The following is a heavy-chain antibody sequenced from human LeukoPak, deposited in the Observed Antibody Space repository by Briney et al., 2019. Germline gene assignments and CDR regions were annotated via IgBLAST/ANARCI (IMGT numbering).Heavy chain of an antibody. CDR2: ISGSGGST. CDR1: GFTFSSYA. J-gene: IGHJ4*02. D-gene: IGHD3-22*01. CDR3: AKAHDSSGYWFY. V-gene: IGHV3-23*01. Sequence: GGSLRLSCAASGFTFSSYAMSWVRQAPGKGLEWVSAISGSGGSTYYADSVKGRFTISRDNSKNTLHLQMNSLRAEDTAVYYCAKAHDSSGYWFYWGQGTLVTVSS.